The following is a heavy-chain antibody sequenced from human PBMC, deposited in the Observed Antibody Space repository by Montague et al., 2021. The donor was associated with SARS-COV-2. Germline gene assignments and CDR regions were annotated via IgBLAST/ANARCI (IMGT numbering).Heavy chain of an antibody. D-gene: IGHD3-10*01. CDR1: GGSVSSSPYY. CDR2: ISYSGRT. Sequence: SETLSLTCTVSGGSVSSSPYYWGWIRQPPGRGLEWVGSISYSGRTXFXXXXKXRLTISVGSSENQFSLRLSSVTAADTAVYYCASSYYYGSGTYVYNYYMDVWGKGTTVTVSS. J-gene: IGHJ6*03. CDR3: ASSYYYGSGTYVYNYYMDV. V-gene: IGHV4-39*01.